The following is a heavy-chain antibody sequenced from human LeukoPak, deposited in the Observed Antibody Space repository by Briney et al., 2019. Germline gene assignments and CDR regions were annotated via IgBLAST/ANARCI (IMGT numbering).Heavy chain of an antibody. CDR2: ISVSGNT. Sequence: GGSLRLSCAASGFTLSSYAMSWVRQGPGKGLEWVSAISVSGNTYHADSVKGRFTVSRDDSRDTLFLQMNRLSVDDTAIYYCTKAPLRSCSGAFCYPFDYWGQGTLVTVSS. CDR3: TKAPLRSCSGAFCYPFDY. CDR1: GFTLSSYA. D-gene: IGHD2-8*02. J-gene: IGHJ4*02. V-gene: IGHV3-23*01.